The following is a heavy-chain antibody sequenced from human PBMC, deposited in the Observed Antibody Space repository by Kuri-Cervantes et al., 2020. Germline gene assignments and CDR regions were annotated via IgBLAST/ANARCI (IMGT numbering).Heavy chain of an antibody. CDR3: ARGGWGSSSWYRGDWFDP. CDR2: IYYSGST. V-gene: IGHV4-39*01. D-gene: IGHD6-13*01. CDR1: GGSISSSSYY. J-gene: IGHJ5*02. Sequence: GSLRLSCTVSGGSISSSSYYWGWIRQPPGKGLEWIGSIYYSGSTYYNPSLKSRVTISVDTSKNQFSLKLSSVTAADTAVYYCARGGWGSSSWYRGDWFDPWGQGTLVTVSS.